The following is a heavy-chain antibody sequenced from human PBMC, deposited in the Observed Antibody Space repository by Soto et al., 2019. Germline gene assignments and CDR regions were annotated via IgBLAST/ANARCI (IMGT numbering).Heavy chain of an antibody. CDR2: ISGSGGST. D-gene: IGHD3-3*01. CDR1: GFTFSSYA. Sequence: GSLRLSCAASGFTFSSYAMSWVRQAPGKGLEWVSAISGSGGSTYYADSVKGRFTISRDNSKNTLYLQMNSLRAEDTAVYYCAKDVITIFGVVSAGPYYFDYWGQGTLVTVSS. J-gene: IGHJ4*02. V-gene: IGHV3-23*01. CDR3: AKDVITIFGVVSAGPYYFDY.